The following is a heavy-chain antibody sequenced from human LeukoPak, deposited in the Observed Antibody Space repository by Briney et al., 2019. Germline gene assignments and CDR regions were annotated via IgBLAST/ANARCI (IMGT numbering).Heavy chain of an antibody. CDR2: IYYSGST. Sequence: PSETLSLTCTVSGGSISSYYWSWIRQPPGKGLEWIGYIYYSGSTNYNPSLKSRVTISLDTSKNQFSLKLSSVTAADTAVYYCARRKDCSGGSCYARWFDPWGQGTLVTVSS. CDR1: GGSISSYY. D-gene: IGHD2-15*01. J-gene: IGHJ5*02. V-gene: IGHV4-59*08. CDR3: ARRKDCSGGSCYARWFDP.